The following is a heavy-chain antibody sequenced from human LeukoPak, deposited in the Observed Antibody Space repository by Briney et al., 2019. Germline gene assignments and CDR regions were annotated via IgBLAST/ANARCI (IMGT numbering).Heavy chain of an antibody. V-gene: IGHV3-30*18. CDR2: ISNDGSNK. CDR1: GFTFSSYG. D-gene: IGHD1-14*01. J-gene: IGHJ4*02. CDR3: EKRLTEGSDY. Sequence: GRSLRLSCAASGFTFSSYGMHWVRQAPGKGLEWVAVISNDGSNKYYADSVKGRFTISRDNSKNTLYLQMNSLRAEDTAVYYSEKRLTEGSDYWGQGTLVTVSS.